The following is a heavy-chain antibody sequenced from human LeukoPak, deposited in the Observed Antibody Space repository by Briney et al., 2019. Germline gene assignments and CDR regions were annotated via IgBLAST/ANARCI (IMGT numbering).Heavy chain of an antibody. D-gene: IGHD6-19*01. CDR3: ARDLAMAGRDLDY. V-gene: IGHV3-11*01. J-gene: IGHJ4*02. CDR1: GFSFRNYY. Sequence: GGSLRLSCAASGFSFRNYYMGWVRQAPGKGLEWVAYISNSGSIIYYAESVKGRITISRDNAKNSLYLQMNSLRAEDTALYYCARDLAMAGRDLDYWGQGTLVTVSS. CDR2: ISNSGSII.